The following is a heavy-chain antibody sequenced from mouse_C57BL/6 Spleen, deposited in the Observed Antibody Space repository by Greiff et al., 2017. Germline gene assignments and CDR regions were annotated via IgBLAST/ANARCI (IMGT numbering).Heavy chain of an antibody. V-gene: IGHV5-4*01. CDR2: ISDGGSYT. CDR3: ARDPLLD. Sequence: EVKLVESGGGLVKPGGSLKLSCAASGFTFSSYAMSWVRQTPEKRLEWVATISDGGSYTYYPDNVKGRFTISRDNAKNNLYLQMSHLKSEDTAMYYCARDPLLDWGQGTTLTVSS. D-gene: IGHD1-1*01. CDR1: GFTFSSYA. J-gene: IGHJ2*01.